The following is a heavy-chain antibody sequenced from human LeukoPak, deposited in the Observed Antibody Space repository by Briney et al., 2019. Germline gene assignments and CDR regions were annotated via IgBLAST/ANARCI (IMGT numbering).Heavy chain of an antibody. CDR2: INIVNNAI. CDR3: ARDSGVGGTFDY. Sequence: GGSLRLSCGASGFTFSSYSMNWVRQAPGKGLEWVSHINIVNNAIYYADSVNGRFTISRDNAKNSLYLQMNSLRADDTAVYYCARDSGVGGTFDYWGQGTLVSASS. V-gene: IGHV3-48*04. J-gene: IGHJ4*02. D-gene: IGHD1-26*01. CDR1: GFTFSSYS.